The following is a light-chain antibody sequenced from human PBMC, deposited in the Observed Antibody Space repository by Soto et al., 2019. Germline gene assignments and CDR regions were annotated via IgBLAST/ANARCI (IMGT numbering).Light chain of an antibody. CDR3: QHYGTSPTWT. CDR1: QSVSNSY. V-gene: IGKV3-20*01. CDR2: GAS. Sequence: DIVLTQSPGTLSLSPGERATLSCRASQSVSNSYLAWYQQKPSQAPRLLIYGASSRATGIPDRFSGDGSGTDFTLTISRLEPEDFVVYYCQHYGTSPTWTFGQGTKVEVK. J-gene: IGKJ1*01.